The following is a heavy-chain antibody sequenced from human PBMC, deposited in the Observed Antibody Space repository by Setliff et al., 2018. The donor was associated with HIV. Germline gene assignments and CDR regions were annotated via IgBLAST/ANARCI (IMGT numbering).Heavy chain of an antibody. CDR1: GGTFSSYA. J-gene: IGHJ6*03. CDR2: IIPIFNTA. CDR3: ARIVRPSYYYYYYMDV. Sequence: SVKVSCKASGGTFSSYAISWVRQAPGQGLEWMGGIIPIFNTANYARKFQGRVTITADESTSTAYMELSSLRSEDTAVYYCARIVRPSYYYYYYMDVWGKGTTVTVSS. V-gene: IGHV1-69*13. D-gene: IGHD3-10*02.